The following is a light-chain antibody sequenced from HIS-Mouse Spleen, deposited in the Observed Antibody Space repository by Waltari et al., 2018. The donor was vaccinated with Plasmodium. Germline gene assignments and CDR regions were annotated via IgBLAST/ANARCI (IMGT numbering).Light chain of an antibody. CDR1: QGISSY. Sequence: AIRMTQSPSSLSASTGDRVTITCRASQGISSYLSWYQQKPGKAPKLLIYAASTLHSGVPSRFSGSGSGTDFTLTISCLQSEDFATYYWQQYYSYPLTFGGGTKVEIK. J-gene: IGKJ4*01. V-gene: IGKV1-8*01. CDR2: AAS. CDR3: QQYYSYPLT.